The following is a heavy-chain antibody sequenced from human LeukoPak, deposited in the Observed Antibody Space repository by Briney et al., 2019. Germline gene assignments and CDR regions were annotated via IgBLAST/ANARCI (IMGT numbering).Heavy chain of an antibody. CDR2: IKQDGSEK. V-gene: IGHV3-7*01. J-gene: IGHJ4*02. Sequence: GGSLRLSCAASGFTFSSYSMNWVRQAPGKGLEWVANIKQDGSEKYYVDSVKGRFTISRDNAKNSLYLQMNSLRAEDTAVYYCARDWRDGYNQGIDYWGQGTLVTVSS. CDR3: ARDWRDGYNQGIDY. D-gene: IGHD5-24*01. CDR1: GFTFSSYS.